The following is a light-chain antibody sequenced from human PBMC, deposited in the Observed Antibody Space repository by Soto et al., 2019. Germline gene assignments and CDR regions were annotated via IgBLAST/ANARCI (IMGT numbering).Light chain of an antibody. J-gene: IGKJ5*01. Sequence: ECVATRSRDPLSLYPGERATLSCVARQSGSSYLAWYQQKPGQAPRLLIYGASSRATGIPDRFSGSGSGTDFTLTITRLEPEDSAVYFCPQYTGPPTTFGQGTRLEIK. CDR3: PQYTGPPTT. CDR2: GAS. V-gene: IGKV3-20*01. CDR1: QSGSSY.